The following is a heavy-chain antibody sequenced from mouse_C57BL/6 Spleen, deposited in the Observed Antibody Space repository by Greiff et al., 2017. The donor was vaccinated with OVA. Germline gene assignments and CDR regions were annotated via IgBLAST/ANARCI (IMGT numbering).Heavy chain of an antibody. Sequence: EVQRVESGPELVKPGASVKISCKASGYSFTGYYMNWVKQSPEKSLEWIGEINPSTGGTTYNQKFKAKATLTVDKSSSTAYMQLKSLTSEDSAVYYCARSPIPFDYWGQGTTLTVSS. V-gene: IGHV1-42*01. J-gene: IGHJ2*01. CDR3: ARSPIPFDY. CDR1: GYSFTGYY. CDR2: INPSTGGT.